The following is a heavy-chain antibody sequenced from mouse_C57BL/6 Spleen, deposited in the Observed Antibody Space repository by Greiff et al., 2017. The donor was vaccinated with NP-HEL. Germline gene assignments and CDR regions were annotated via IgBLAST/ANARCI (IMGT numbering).Heavy chain of an antibody. J-gene: IGHJ2*01. Sequence: QVQLQQPGAELVKPGASVKLSCKASGYTFTSYWMHWVKQRPGQGLEWIGMIHPNSGSTNYNEKFKSKATLTVDKSSSTAYRQLSSLTSEDSAVYYCARGLIDYYGSSYGYWGQGTTLTVSS. CDR1: GYTFTSYW. V-gene: IGHV1-64*01. D-gene: IGHD1-1*01. CDR3: ARGLIDYYGSSYGY. CDR2: IHPNSGST.